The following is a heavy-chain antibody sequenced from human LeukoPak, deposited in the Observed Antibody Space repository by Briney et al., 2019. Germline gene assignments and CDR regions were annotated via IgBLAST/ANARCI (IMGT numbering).Heavy chain of an antibody. Sequence: GGSLRLSCAASGFTFSDYYMSWIRQAPGKGLEWVSYISSSGSTIYYADSVKGRFTISRDNAKNSLYLQMNSLRAEDTAVYYCARVGYCSGGSCYSGEQPWFDPWGQGTLVTVSS. J-gene: IGHJ5*02. D-gene: IGHD2-15*01. CDR2: ISSSGSTI. V-gene: IGHV3-11*01. CDR1: GFTFSDYY. CDR3: ARVGYCSGGSCYSGEQPWFDP.